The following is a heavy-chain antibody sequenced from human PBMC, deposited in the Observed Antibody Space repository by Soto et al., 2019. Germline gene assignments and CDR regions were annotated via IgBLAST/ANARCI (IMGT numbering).Heavy chain of an antibody. J-gene: IGHJ4*02. CDR2: VSKSDYT. CDR1: GFTFTNFG. V-gene: IGHV3-21*04. Sequence: GGSLRLSCEVSGFTFTNFGINWVRQAPGRGLEWVSSVSKSDYTYYSESVKGRFTISRDNAKNSVSLQMNNLRAEDTAVYYCAREDSIIIPAVADVWGQGTQVTVSS. D-gene: IGHD3-10*01. CDR3: AREDSIIIPAVADV.